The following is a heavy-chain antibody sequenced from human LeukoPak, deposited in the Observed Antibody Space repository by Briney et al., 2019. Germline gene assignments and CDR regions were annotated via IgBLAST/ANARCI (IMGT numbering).Heavy chain of an antibody. CDR1: GFTFSSYW. Sequence: GGSLRLSCAASGFTFSSYWMSWVRQAPGKGLEWVANIKQDGSEKYNVDSVKGRFTISRDNAKNSLYLQMNSLRAEDTAVYYCASTIVLRFLEWSLHDAFDIWGQGTMVTVSS. J-gene: IGHJ3*02. CDR3: ASTIVLRFLEWSLHDAFDI. V-gene: IGHV3-7*01. D-gene: IGHD3-3*01. CDR2: IKQDGSEK.